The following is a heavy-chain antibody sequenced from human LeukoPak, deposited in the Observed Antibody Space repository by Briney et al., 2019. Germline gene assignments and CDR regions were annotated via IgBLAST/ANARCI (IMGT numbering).Heavy chain of an antibody. V-gene: IGHV3-23*01. J-gene: IGHJ4*02. CDR2: ISGSGGST. D-gene: IGHD2-8*01. CDR1: GFTFSSYA. CDR3: TKDLRLIGSRGD. Sequence: PGGSLRLSCAASGFTFSSYAMSWVRQAPGKGLEWVSAISGSGGSTYYADSVKGRFTISRDNSKNTLYLQMNSLRAEDTAVYYCTKDLRLIGSRGDWGQGTLVTVPS.